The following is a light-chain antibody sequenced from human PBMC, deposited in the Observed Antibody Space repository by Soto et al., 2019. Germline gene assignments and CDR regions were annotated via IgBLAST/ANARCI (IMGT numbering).Light chain of an antibody. CDR2: EVT. V-gene: IGLV2-23*02. J-gene: IGLJ2*01. CDR1: SSNVGSYDL. Sequence: QSALTQPASVSGSPGQSITISCTGTSSNVGSYDLVSWYQQHPGKAPKLLIYEVTKRPSGVSNRFSGSKSGNTASLTISGLQAEDEAGYACCSYAASNTLIFGGGTKLTVL. CDR3: CSYAASNTLI.